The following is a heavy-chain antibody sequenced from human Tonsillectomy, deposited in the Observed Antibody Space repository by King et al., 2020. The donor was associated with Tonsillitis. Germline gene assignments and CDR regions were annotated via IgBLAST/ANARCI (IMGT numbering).Heavy chain of an antibody. CDR3: ARERGTHYYDSSAYYRYAFDI. J-gene: IGHJ3*02. CDR2: ISSSSSNYI. Sequence: VQLVESGGGLVKPGGSLRLSCAASGFTFSSYSMNWVRQAPGKGLEWVSSISSSSSNYIYYAGSVQGRFTISSDNAKNSLYLQMNSLRAEDTAVYFCARERGTHYYDSSAYYRYAFDIWGQGTMVTVSS. V-gene: IGHV3-21*01. CDR1: GFTFSSYS. D-gene: IGHD3-22*01.